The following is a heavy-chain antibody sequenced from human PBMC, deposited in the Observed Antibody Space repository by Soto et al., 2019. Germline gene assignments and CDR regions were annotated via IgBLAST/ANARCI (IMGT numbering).Heavy chain of an antibody. J-gene: IGHJ6*02. Sequence: QVQLVQSGAEVKKPGASVKVSCKASGYTFTSYGVSWVRQAPGQGLEWMGWIRGYNGNTNYAQKLQGRVTMTTETSTSKAYMELRSLRSDDKAVYYCARAGNYYYGSGSPYYYGMDFWGQGITVTVSS. D-gene: IGHD3-10*01. CDR2: IRGYNGNT. V-gene: IGHV1-18*04. CDR1: GYTFTSYG. CDR3: ARAGNYYYGSGSPYYYGMDF.